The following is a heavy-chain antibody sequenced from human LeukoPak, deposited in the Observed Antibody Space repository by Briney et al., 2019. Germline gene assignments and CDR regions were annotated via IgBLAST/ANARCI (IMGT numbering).Heavy chain of an antibody. CDR3: ARVEERITMVRGAQDY. J-gene: IGHJ4*02. CDR1: GFTFSSYW. V-gene: IGHV3-7*01. CDR2: IKQDGSEK. D-gene: IGHD3-10*01. Sequence: GGSLRLSCAASGFTFSSYWMSWVRQAPGKGLEWVANIKQDGSEKYYVDSVKGRFTISRDNAKNSLYLQMNSLRAEDTAVYYCARVEERITMVRGAQDYWGQGTLVTVSS.